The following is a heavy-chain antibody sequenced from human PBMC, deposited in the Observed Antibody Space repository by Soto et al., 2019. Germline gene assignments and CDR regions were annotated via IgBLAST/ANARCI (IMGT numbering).Heavy chain of an antibody. CDR2: IRTKVYGGTA. CDR1: GFTFGDYA. Sequence: GGSLRLSCTASGFTFGDYAMSWVRQAPGKGLEWVCLIRTKVYGGTAEYAASVKGRFTISRDDSKSIADLQMDSLKTEDTAVYYCTRVSGYSYGYSYGMDVWGQGTTVTVSS. J-gene: IGHJ6*02. CDR3: TRVSGYSYGYSYGMDV. V-gene: IGHV3-49*04. D-gene: IGHD5-18*01.